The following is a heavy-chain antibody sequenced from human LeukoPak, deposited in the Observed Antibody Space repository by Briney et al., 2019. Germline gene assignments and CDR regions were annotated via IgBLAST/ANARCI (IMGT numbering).Heavy chain of an antibody. CDR1: GYTFTGYY. Sequence: ASVKVSCKASGYTFTGYYMHWVRQAPGQGLEWMGWINPNSGGTNYAQRFQGRVTMTRDTSISTAYMELSRLGSDDTAVYYCASDGELRGYPLEGWGQGTLVTVSS. D-gene: IGHD3-22*01. V-gene: IGHV1-2*02. CDR2: INPNSGGT. J-gene: IGHJ4*02. CDR3: ASDGELRGYPLEG.